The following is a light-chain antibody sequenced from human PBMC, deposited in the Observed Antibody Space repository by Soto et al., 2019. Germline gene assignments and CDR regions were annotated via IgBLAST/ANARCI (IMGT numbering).Light chain of an antibody. J-gene: IGKJ3*01. CDR2: DAS. CDR3: QQYDDLPFT. V-gene: IGKV1-33*01. Sequence: DIQMTQSPSSLSASVGDRVTITCQASQNIRTYFNWYQQKPGQAPKLLIDDASNLGKGVRSRLSGSGSATDFSFTISSLQQEDFATYYYQQYDDLPFTFGPGTKVDIK. CDR1: QNIRTY.